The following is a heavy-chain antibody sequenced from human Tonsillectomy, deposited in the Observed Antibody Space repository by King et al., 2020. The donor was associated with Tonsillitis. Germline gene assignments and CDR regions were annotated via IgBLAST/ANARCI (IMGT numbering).Heavy chain of an antibody. D-gene: IGHD3-9*01. J-gene: IGHJ3*02. V-gene: IGHV3-7*01. CDR3: ARPLTVDYAFDI. CDR1: GCTCSSYW. Sequence: VQLVESGGGLVQPGGSLRLSCAASGCTCSSYWMSWVRQAPGNGPEWVANIKQHGSYDNYVVSVKGRFTISRDNAKTYLDLQMNSLRAEDTAVYYCARPLTVDYAFDIWGQGTTVTVSS. CDR2: IKQHGSYD.